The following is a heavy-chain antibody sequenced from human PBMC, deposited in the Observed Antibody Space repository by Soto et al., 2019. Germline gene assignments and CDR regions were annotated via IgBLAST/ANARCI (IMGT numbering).Heavy chain of an antibody. V-gene: IGHV4-4*02. J-gene: IGHJ3*02. CDR3: ASYGDYALSAFDI. D-gene: IGHD4-17*01. Sequence: QVQLQESGPGLVKPSGTLSLTCAVSSGSISSSNWWSWVRQPPGKGLEWIGEIYHSGRTNYNPSLKRRVTISVDKSKNPFSLKLSSVTAADTAVYYCASYGDYALSAFDIWGQGTMVTVSS. CDR1: SGSISSSNW. CDR2: IYHSGRT.